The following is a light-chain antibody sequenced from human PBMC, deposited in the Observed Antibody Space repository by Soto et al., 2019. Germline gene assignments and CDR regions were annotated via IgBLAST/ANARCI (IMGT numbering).Light chain of an antibody. CDR2: GAS. CDR3: QHYGASQYT. J-gene: IGKJ2*01. V-gene: IGKV3-20*01. CDR1: QSVTSSN. Sequence: SVLTQSPGTLSLSPGETAILSCRASQSVTSSNLAWYQQRPGQAPRLLIYGASNRATGIAERFSGSGSGADFRLTISRLEPEDFAVSYCQHYGASQYTFGQGTKLELK.